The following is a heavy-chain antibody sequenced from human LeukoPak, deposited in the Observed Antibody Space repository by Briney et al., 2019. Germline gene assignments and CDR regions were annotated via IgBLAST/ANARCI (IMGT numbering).Heavy chain of an antibody. J-gene: IGHJ6*03. V-gene: IGHV4-61*02. Sequence: PSETLSLTCTVSGGSISSGSYYWSWIRQPAGKGLEWIGRIYTSGSTNYNPSLKSRVTISVDTSKNQFSLKLSSVTAADTAVYYCASGGSSSFYYMDVWGKGTTVTISS. CDR3: ASGGSSSFYYMDV. CDR2: IYTSGST. CDR1: GGSISSGSYY. D-gene: IGHD2-15*01.